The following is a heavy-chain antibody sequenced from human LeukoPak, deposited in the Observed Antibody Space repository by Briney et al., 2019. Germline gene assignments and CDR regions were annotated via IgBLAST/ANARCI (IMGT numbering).Heavy chain of an antibody. CDR3: ARDRGAYCGGDCYLGFDY. CDR2: IAGSSGYI. J-gene: IGHJ4*01. D-gene: IGHD2-21*02. V-gene: IGHV3-21*01. CDR1: GFTFSSYT. Sequence: GGPLRLSCAASGFTFSSYTMNWVRQAPGKGLKWVSSIAGSSGYISYADSVKGRFTISRDNAKKSLYLQMTSLTAEDTAVYYCARDRGAYCGGDCYLGFDYWGRGTLVTVSS.